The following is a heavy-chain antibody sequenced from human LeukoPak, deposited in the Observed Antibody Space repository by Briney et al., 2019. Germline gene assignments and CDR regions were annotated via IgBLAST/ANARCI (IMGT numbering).Heavy chain of an antibody. J-gene: IGHJ4*02. Sequence: GASVKVSCKGSGYTFSSYAMHWVRQAPGQRLEWMGWINAGNGNTKYSQKFQGRVTITRDTSATTAYMELSSLRSEDTAVYYCARDPESSSSGEGDYWGQGTLVTVSS. CDR3: ARDPESSSSGEGDY. CDR2: INAGNGNT. CDR1: GYTFSSYA. V-gene: IGHV1-3*01. D-gene: IGHD6-6*01.